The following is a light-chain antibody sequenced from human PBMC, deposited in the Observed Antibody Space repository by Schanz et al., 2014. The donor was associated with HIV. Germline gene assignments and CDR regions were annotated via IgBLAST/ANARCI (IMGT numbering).Light chain of an antibody. V-gene: IGLV1-44*01. CDR3: LSYDNTLSGPYV. Sequence: QSLLTQPPSASGIPGQTVTISCSGSIYTIARRTVDWYQHLPGTAPRLLIHNDDRRPSGVPERFSASKSGTSASLVISGLQSEDEADYYCLSYDNTLSGPYVFGSGTKLTVL. CDR1: IYTIARRT. J-gene: IGLJ1*01. CDR2: NDD.